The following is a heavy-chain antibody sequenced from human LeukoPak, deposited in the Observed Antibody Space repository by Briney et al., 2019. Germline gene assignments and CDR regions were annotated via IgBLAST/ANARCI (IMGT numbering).Heavy chain of an antibody. CDR3: TRGPKSLEYSSSSGVWSYYNYGMDV. V-gene: IGHV3-13*01. CDR1: GFTFWSYD. CDR2: IGIAEQT. Sequence: GGPQRLFCATSGFTFWSYDMHWARQATERGLEWVSAIGIAEQTYYPGSVKGRFTISRENAKNHLYLQMNSLRAEDTAIYYCTRGPKSLEYSSSSGVWSYYNYGMDVWGQGTTVTVSS. J-gene: IGHJ6*02. D-gene: IGHD6-6*01.